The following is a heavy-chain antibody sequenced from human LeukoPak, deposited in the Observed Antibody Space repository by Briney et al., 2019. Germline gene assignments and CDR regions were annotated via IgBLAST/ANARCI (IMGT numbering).Heavy chain of an antibody. Sequence: GGSPRLSCAASGFTVSSNYMSWVRQAPGKGLEWVSVIYSGGSTYYADSVKGRFTISRDNSKNTLYLQMNSLRAEDTAVYYCARGLGLATLDDPWGQGTLVTVSS. CDR2: IYSGGST. CDR1: GFTVSSNY. D-gene: IGHD6-6*01. V-gene: IGHV3-66*02. J-gene: IGHJ5*02. CDR3: ARGLGLATLDDP.